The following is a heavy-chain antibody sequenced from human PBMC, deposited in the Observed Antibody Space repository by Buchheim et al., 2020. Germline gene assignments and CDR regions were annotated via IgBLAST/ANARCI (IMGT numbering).Heavy chain of an antibody. V-gene: IGHV3-30*18. D-gene: IGHD3-3*01. Sequence: QVQLVESGGGVVQPGRSLRLSCAASGFTFSSYGMHWVRQAPGKGLEWVAVISYDGSNKYYADSVKGRFTISRDNSKNKLYLQVNSLRAEDTAVYYCAKDLGDFWSGYPRYYYYGMDVWGQGTT. CDR3: AKDLGDFWSGYPRYYYYGMDV. J-gene: IGHJ6*02. CDR1: GFTFSSYG. CDR2: ISYDGSNK.